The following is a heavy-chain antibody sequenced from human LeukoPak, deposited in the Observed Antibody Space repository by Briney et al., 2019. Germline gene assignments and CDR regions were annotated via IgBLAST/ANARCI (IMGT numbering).Heavy chain of an antibody. CDR1: GYTFTGYY. J-gene: IGHJ4*02. CDR2: INPNSGGT. Sequence: ASVKASCKASGYTFTGYYMHWVRQAPGQGLEWMGWINPNSGGTNYAQKFQGRVTMTRDTSISTAYMELSRLRSDDTAVYYCARTAVAGIYYFDYWGQGTLVTVSS. D-gene: IGHD6-19*01. CDR3: ARTAVAGIYYFDY. V-gene: IGHV1-2*02.